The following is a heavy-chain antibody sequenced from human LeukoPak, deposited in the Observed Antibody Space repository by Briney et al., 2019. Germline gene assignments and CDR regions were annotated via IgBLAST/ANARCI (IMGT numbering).Heavy chain of an antibody. D-gene: IGHD3-10*01. Sequence: GGALRLSCGASGFPFKSYEMKWVRQGPGKGLEWVSYISSSGSTIYYADSVKGRFTISRDNAKNSLYLQMNSLRAEDTAVYYCARDMLDYYGSGKYYWGQGTLVTVSS. CDR2: ISSSGSTI. CDR3: ARDMLDYYGSGKYY. J-gene: IGHJ4*02. V-gene: IGHV3-48*03. CDR1: GFPFKSYE.